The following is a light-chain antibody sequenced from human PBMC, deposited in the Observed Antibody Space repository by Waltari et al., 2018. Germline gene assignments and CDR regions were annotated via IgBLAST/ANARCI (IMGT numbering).Light chain of an antibody. CDR2: AVS. V-gene: IGLV2-14*03. J-gene: IGLJ2*01. CDR3: SSYAGSSTGVV. Sequence: QSALTQPASVSGSPGQSITIPCTGTSSDVGGYDYVSWYQQRPGKAPKLIIYAVSLRPSVGANRLSASKSGSTASLTISDVQAEDEADYYCSSYAGSSTGVVFGGGTKLTVL. CDR1: SSDVGGYDY.